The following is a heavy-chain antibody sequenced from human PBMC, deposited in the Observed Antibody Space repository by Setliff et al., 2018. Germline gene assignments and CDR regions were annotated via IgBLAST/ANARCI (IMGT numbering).Heavy chain of an antibody. CDR1: GHTFITLG. CDR3: AYDSSGYYPGY. V-gene: IGHV1-18*01. D-gene: IGHD3-22*01. CDR2: ISAYSDDT. Sequence: PSVKVSCKASGHTFITLGISWVRQAPGQGLEWMGWISAYSDDTKYAEKFQGRVTMTMDTSTGTAYMELRSLRSDDTAVYICAYDSSGYYPGYWGQGTLVTVSS. J-gene: IGHJ4*02.